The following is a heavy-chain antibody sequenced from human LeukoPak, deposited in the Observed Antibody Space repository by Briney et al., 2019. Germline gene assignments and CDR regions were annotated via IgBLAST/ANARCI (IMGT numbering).Heavy chain of an antibody. Sequence: PGRSLRLSCAASGFTFDDYAMHWVRQAPGKGLEWVSGISWNSGSIGYADSVKGRFTISRDNSKNTLYLQMNSLRAEDTAVYYCAKDVVPAAADAFDIWGQGTMVTVSS. J-gene: IGHJ3*02. V-gene: IGHV3-9*01. CDR3: AKDVVPAAADAFDI. CDR1: GFTFDDYA. CDR2: ISWNSGSI. D-gene: IGHD2-2*01.